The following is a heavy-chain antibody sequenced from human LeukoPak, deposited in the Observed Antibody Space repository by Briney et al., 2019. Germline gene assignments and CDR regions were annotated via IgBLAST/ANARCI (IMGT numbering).Heavy chain of an antibody. V-gene: IGHV4-59*08. J-gene: IGHJ4*02. D-gene: IGHD6-6*01. CDR3: ARLSVAAEYYFDY. CDR2: MYYSGIT. CDR1: GGSIDNHY. Sequence: PSETLSLTCSVSGGSIDNHYWSCIRQPPGKGLEWIGYMYYSGITNYNPSLQGRVTISVDTSKNHFSLKLRSVTASDTAVYYCARLSVAAEYYFDYWGQGTLVTVSS.